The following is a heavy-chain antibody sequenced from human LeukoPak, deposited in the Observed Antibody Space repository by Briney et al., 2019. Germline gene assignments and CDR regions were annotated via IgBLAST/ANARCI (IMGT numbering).Heavy chain of an antibody. D-gene: IGHD3-10*01. CDR2: IYYSGST. V-gene: IGHV4-59*12. Sequence: PSETLSLTCTVSGGSISTYYWSWVRRPPGKGLEWIGHIYYSGSTNYNPSLKSRVTISVDTSKNQFSLKLSSVTAADTAVYYCARGPITMVRGGTYYYYYYGMDVWGKGTTVTVSS. CDR1: GGSISTYY. J-gene: IGHJ6*04. CDR3: ARGPITMVRGGTYYYYYYGMDV.